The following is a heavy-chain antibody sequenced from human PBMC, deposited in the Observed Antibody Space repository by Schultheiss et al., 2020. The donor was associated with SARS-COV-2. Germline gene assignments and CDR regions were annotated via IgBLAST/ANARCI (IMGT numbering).Heavy chain of an antibody. V-gene: IGHV3-30*06. CDR1: RFTFSNYG. Sequence: GGSLRLSCAASRFTFSNYGMHWVRQAPGKGLEWVAVISYDGSNKYYADSVKGRFTISRDNSKNTLYLQMGSLRAEDMAVYYCARELDAFDIWGQGTMVTVSS. CDR3: ARELDAFDI. CDR2: ISYDGSNK. J-gene: IGHJ3*02.